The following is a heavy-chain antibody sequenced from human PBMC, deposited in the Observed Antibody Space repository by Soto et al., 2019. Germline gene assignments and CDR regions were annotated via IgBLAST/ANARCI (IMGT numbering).Heavy chain of an antibody. Sequence: SATLSLTSTVSGDSICSSIAYCVLIREPPGKGLELIWSIYYSGSTYYNPSLKSRVTISVDTSKNQFSLKLSSVTAADTSVYYCARGVGLVIKDYYYYYGMDVWGQGTTVS. CDR3: ARGVGLVIKDYYYYYGMDV. CDR2: IYYSGST. J-gene: IGHJ6*02. V-gene: IGHV4-39*01. D-gene: IGHD3-9*01. CDR1: GDSICSSIAY.